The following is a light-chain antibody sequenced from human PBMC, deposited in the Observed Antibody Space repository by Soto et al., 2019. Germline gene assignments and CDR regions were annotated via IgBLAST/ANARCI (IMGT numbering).Light chain of an antibody. J-gene: IGKJ4*01. CDR3: QQADSFPLT. V-gene: IGKV1-12*01. Sequence: DIQMTQSPSSVSASVGDRVTITCRASQGISSRLAWYQQKPGKAPKILIYAASTLQGGVPSRFTGSGSGTDFTLAITSLQPEDSATYYCQQADSFPLTFGGGTKVEIK. CDR2: AAS. CDR1: QGISSR.